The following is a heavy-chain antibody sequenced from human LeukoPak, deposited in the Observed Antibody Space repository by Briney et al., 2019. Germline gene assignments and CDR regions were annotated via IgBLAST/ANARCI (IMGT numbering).Heavy chain of an antibody. V-gene: IGHV3-64*01. CDR1: AFIFRDYS. D-gene: IGHD5-12*01. CDR3: ARVGEATAFDY. J-gene: IGHJ4*02. Sequence: GGSLRLSCAASAFIFRDYSMHWVRQAPGKGLEYVSAISSNGGNTYHANSVKGRFTISRDNSKNTLYLQMGRLRTEDTAVYYCARVGEATAFDYWGQGTLVTVSA. CDR2: ISSNGGNT.